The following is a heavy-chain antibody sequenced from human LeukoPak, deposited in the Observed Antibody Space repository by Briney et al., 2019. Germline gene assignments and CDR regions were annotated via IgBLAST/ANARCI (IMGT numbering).Heavy chain of an antibody. CDR3: VKVRIVGAPTDYFDY. Sequence: GGSLRLSCAVSGFSFDDYAMHWVRQAPGKGLEWVSGISWNSGTIVYAASVKGRFTISRDNAKNSLYLQMNSLRAEDTALYYCVKVRIVGAPTDYFDYWGQGTLVTVSS. CDR1: GFSFDDYA. D-gene: IGHD1-26*01. J-gene: IGHJ4*02. V-gene: IGHV3-9*01. CDR2: ISWNSGTI.